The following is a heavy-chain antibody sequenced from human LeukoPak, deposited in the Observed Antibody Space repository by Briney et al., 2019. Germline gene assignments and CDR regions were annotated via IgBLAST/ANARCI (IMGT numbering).Heavy chain of an antibody. V-gene: IGHV4-39*07. CDR2: IYYGGST. Sequence: PSETLSLTCSVSGGSISKSNHYWGWIRQPPGKGLEWIGSIYYGGSTYYNPSLKSRVTISVDTSKNQFSLKLSSVTAADTAVYYCARVRFLEWLFESDAFDIWGQGTMVTVSS. CDR1: GGSISKSNHY. D-gene: IGHD3-3*01. J-gene: IGHJ3*02. CDR3: ARVRFLEWLFESDAFDI.